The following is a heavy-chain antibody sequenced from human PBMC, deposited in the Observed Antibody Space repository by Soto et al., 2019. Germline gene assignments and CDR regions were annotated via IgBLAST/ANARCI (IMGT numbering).Heavy chain of an antibody. CDR1: GYTFTSYG. CDR3: ARARDRIFGVVKFEN. CDR2: ISAYNGNT. V-gene: IGHV1-18*01. J-gene: IGHJ4*02. D-gene: IGHD3-3*01. Sequence: ASVKVSCKASGYTFTSYGISGVRQAPGQAHKWMGWISAYNGNTNYAHKLQGRVTMTTDPSTSTAYMELRSLRSDDTAVYYCARARDRIFGVVKFENWGQETLVATSS.